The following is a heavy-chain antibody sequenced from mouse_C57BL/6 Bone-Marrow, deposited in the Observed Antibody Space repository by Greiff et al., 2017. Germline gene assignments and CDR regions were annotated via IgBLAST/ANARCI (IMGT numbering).Heavy chain of an antibody. J-gene: IGHJ1*03. CDR1: GYTFTSYD. CDR2: IYPRDGST. CDR3: ARLEFDGSSGDWYFDV. Sequence: VKLQESGPELVKPGASVKLSCKASGYTFTSYDINWVKPRPGQGLEWIGWIYPRDGSTKYNEQFKGKATLTVDTSSSTAYMELHSLTSEDSAVYFCARLEFDGSSGDWYFDVWGTGTTVTVSS. V-gene: IGHV1-85*01. D-gene: IGHD1-1*01.